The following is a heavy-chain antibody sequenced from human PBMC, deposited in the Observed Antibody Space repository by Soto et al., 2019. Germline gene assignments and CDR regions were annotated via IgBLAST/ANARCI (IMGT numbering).Heavy chain of an antibody. V-gene: IGHV3-30-3*01. CDR2: ISYDGSNK. J-gene: IGHJ3*02. CDR1: GFTFPNYA. D-gene: IGHD3-10*01. CDR3: ARGGSRHALDI. Sequence: GGSLRLSCAASGFTFPNYAMHWVRQAPGKGLEWVALISYDGSNKFNADSVKGRFTISRDNSQNTLYLQMNSLRAEDTAVYYYARGGSRHALDIWGQGTMVTVSS.